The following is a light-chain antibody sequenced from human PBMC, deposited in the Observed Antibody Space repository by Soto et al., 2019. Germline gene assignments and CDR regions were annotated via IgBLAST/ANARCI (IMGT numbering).Light chain of an antibody. V-gene: IGKV3-20*01. CDR3: QQYGSSPWT. CDR2: GAS. Sequence: EIVLTQSPGTLSLSPGERATLSCRASQSVSSSYLAWYQQKPGQAPRLLIYGASSRATGIPDRFSGSGSGTDFTLTSSRLEPEDFAVYYCQQYGSSPWTGGQGTKVELK. CDR1: QSVSSSY. J-gene: IGKJ1*01.